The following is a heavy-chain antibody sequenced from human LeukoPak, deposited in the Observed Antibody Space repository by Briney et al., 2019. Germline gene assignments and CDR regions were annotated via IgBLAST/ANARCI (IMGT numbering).Heavy chain of an antibody. CDR2: IYYSGST. CDR3: ARGLWFGELFAFDI. J-gene: IGHJ3*02. CDR1: GGSISSGGYC. V-gene: IGHV4-31*03. Sequence: SETLSLTCTVSGGSISSGGYCWSWIRQHPGKGLEWIGYIYYSGSTYYNPSLKSRVTISVDTSKNQFSLKLSSVTAADTAVYYCARGLWFGELFAFDIWGQGTMVTVSS. D-gene: IGHD3-10*01.